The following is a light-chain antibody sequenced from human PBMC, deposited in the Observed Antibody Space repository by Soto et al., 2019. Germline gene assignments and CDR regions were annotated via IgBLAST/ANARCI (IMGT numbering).Light chain of an antibody. Sequence: EIVLTQSPGTLSLSPGERATLSCRASQSVSNYLAWYQRKPGQAPRLLIYGASSRATGIPDRFSGIGSGTNFTLTIIRLEPEDFAVYYCHQYGGSPQTFGQGTKVDI. CDR1: QSVSNY. J-gene: IGKJ1*01. V-gene: IGKV3-20*01. CDR3: HQYGGSPQT. CDR2: GAS.